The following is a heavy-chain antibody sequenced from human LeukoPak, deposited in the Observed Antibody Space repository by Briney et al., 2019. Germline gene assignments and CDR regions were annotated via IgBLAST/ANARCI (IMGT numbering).Heavy chain of an antibody. Sequence: AETLSLTCTVSGVSISSYYWSWVRQPPGKGLEWIAYIYYSGSTNYNPSLKSRVTISVDTSKNQFSLTLSSVPAADTAVYYCARALPFDIWGQGTMVTVSS. CDR2: IYYSGST. J-gene: IGHJ3*02. V-gene: IGHV4-59*01. CDR3: ARALPFDI. CDR1: GVSISSYY.